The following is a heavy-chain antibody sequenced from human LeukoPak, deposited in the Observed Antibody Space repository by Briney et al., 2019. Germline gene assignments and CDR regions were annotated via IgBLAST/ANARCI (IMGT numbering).Heavy chain of an antibody. CDR2: IYYSGST. CDR1: GGSISSSSYY. J-gene: IGHJ3*02. V-gene: IGHV4-39*07. CDR3: ARDATPPVVPAAIYFVGAFDI. Sequence: SETLSLTCTVSGGSISSSSYYWGWIRQPPGKGLEWIGSIYYSGSTYYNPSLKSRVTISVDTSKNQFSLKLSSVTAADTAVYYCARDATPPVVPAAIYFVGAFDIRGQGTMVTVSS. D-gene: IGHD2-2*01.